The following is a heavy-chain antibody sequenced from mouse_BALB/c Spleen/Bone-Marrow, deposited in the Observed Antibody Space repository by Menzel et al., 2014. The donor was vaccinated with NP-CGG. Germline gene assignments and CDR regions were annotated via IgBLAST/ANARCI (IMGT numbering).Heavy chain of an antibody. CDR2: IWGDGST. V-gene: IGHV2-3*01. CDR3: AKGEYAKRCYAMDY. CDR1: GFSLTSYG. J-gene: IGHJ4*01. D-gene: IGHD2-10*02. Sequence: QVQLQQSGPGLVAPSQSLSITCTVSGFSLTSYGVSWVRQSPGKGLGWLGVIWGDGSTNYHSALISRLSISKDNSKSQLFLKLNSLQTNDTATYYCAKGEYAKRCYAMDYWGQGTSVTVSS.